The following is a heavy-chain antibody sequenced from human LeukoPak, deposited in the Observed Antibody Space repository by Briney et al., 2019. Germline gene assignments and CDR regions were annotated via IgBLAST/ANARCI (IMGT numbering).Heavy chain of an antibody. Sequence: SETLSLTCVVSGGSISFIGYHWGWFRQSPVKGLELIGTFDHSGSSYYNPSLKSRATISVDTSKNYVSLKLSSVTAADTAVYYCARDSGYSYAGYWGQGTLVTVSS. J-gene: IGHJ4*02. V-gene: IGHV4-39*07. CDR1: GGSISFIGYH. CDR3: ARDSGYSYAGY. CDR2: FDHSGSS. D-gene: IGHD5-18*01.